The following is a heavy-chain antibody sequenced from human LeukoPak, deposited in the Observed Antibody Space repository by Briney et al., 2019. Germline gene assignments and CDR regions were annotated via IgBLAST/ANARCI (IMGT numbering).Heavy chain of an antibody. Sequence: PGGSLRLSCAASGFTFSDYGIHWVRQAPGKGLEWVAFIRYDGSSKYYADSVKGRFTISRDDSKNTLYLQMNSLRAEDSAVYYCATPPRSSSNWDFDYWGQGTLVTVSS. V-gene: IGHV3-30*02. CDR1: GFTFSDYG. J-gene: IGHJ4*02. CDR2: IRYDGSSK. D-gene: IGHD6-13*01. CDR3: ATPPRSSSNWDFDY.